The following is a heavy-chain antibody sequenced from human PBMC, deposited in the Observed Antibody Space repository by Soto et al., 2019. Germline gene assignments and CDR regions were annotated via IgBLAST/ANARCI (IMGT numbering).Heavy chain of an antibody. Sequence: GGSLRLSCAASGFTFTRYSMNWVRQAPGKGLEWVSSISSTTNYIYYADSMKGRFTVSRDNAKNSVYLEMNSLSAEDTAVYYCARESEDLTSNFDYWGQGTLITVSS. V-gene: IGHV3-21*01. J-gene: IGHJ4*02. CDR1: GFTFTRYS. CDR2: ISSTTNYI. CDR3: ARESEDLTSNFDY.